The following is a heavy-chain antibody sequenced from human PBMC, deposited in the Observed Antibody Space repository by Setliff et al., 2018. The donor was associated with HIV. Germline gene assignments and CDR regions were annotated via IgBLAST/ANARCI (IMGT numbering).Heavy chain of an antibody. Sequence: ASVKVSCKASGYTFTGYYMHWVRQAPGQGLEWMGRINPNSGNTKYSQKFQGRVTITRDTSASTAYMELSSLRSEDTAVYYCARDGQQLVSYYYYYYMDVWGKGTTVTVSS. CDR1: GYTFTGYY. V-gene: IGHV1-2*06. CDR3: ARDGQQLVSYYYYYYMDV. D-gene: IGHD6-13*01. CDR2: INPNSGNT. J-gene: IGHJ6*03.